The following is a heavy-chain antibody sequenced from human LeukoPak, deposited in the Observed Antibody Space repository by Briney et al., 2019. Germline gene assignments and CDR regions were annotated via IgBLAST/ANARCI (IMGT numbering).Heavy chain of an antibody. CDR1: GGSFSGYY. CDR2: INHSGST. Sequence: SETLSLTCAVYGGSFSGYYWSWIRQPPGKGLEWIGEINHSGSTNYSPSLKSRVTISVDTSKNQFSLKLSSVTAADTAVYYCASRSTNYYYYGMDVWGQGTTVTVSS. V-gene: IGHV4-34*01. CDR3: ASRSTNYYYYGMDV. J-gene: IGHJ6*02.